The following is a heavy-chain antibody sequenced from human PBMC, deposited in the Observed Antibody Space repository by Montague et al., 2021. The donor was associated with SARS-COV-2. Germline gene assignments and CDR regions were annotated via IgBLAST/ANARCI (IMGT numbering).Heavy chain of an antibody. Sequence: SLRLSCAASGFTFNSYWMHWVRQAPGKGLVWVPRINSDGTTTTYADSVKGRFTTSRDNAKDTLYLQMNSLRAEDTALYFCARGGPLSYYYYGMDIWGQGTTVTVSS. V-gene: IGHV3-74*01. CDR2: INSDGTTT. J-gene: IGHJ6*02. D-gene: IGHD1-14*01. CDR3: ARGGPLSYYYYGMDI. CDR1: GFTFNSYW.